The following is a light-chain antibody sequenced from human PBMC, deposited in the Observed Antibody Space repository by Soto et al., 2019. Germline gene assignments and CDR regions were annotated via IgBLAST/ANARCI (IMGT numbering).Light chain of an antibody. Sequence: EIQMTQSSSSLSASVGDGVTITCRASQGISTWLAWYQQKPGTAPKLLIYHASTLESGVPSRFSGSGSGTEFTLTISSLQPDDFATYYCQQYNSYSFGQGTKVDIK. CDR3: QQYNSYS. CDR2: HAS. CDR1: QGISTW. J-gene: IGKJ1*01. V-gene: IGKV1-5*01.